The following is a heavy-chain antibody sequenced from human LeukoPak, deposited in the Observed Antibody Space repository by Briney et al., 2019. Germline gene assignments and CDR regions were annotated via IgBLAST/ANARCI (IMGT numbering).Heavy chain of an antibody. CDR1: GFTFSSYG. D-gene: IGHD3-10*01. V-gene: IGHV3-30*02. CDR3: AKNPMVSAWYYYYYMDV. Sequence: GGSLRLSCAASGFTFSSYGMHWVRQAPGKGLEWVAFIRYDGSNKYYADSVKGRFTISRDNSKNTLYLQMNSLRAEDTAVYYCAKNPMVSAWYYYYYMDVWGKGTTVTVSS. CDR2: IRYDGSNK. J-gene: IGHJ6*03.